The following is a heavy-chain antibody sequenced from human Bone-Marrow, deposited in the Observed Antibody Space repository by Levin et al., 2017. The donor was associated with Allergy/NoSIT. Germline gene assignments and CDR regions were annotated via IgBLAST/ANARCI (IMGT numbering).Heavy chain of an antibody. V-gene: IGHV3-15*07. CDR1: GFTLNNAW. CDR3: STVRYCTSGVCYARYYYYYGMDV. CDR2: FKGKTDGGTT. D-gene: IGHD2-8*01. J-gene: IGHJ6*02. Sequence: GESLKISCAVSGFTLNNAWINWVRQAPGKGLEWVGRFKGKTDGGTTDYAAPVKGRFTISRDDSKNMLYLQMNSLKTEDTAGYYCSTVRYCTSGVCYARYYYYYGMDVWGQGTTVTVSS.